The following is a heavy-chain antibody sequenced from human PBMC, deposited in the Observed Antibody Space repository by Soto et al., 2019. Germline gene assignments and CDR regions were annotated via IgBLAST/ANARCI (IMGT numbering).Heavy chain of an antibody. Sequence: GGSLRLSCAASGFTFSSYAMSWVRQAPGKGLEWVSAISGRGGSTYKAASVKGRFTISRDNSKNTLYLQMNSLRAEDTSVYYCAKDRRELLDAFDIWGQGTMVTVSS. J-gene: IGHJ3*02. V-gene: IGHV3-23*01. CDR3: AKDRRELLDAFDI. CDR2: ISGRGGST. CDR1: GFTFSSYA. D-gene: IGHD1-26*01.